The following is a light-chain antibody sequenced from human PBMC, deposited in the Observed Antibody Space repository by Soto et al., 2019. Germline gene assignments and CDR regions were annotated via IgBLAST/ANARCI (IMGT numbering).Light chain of an antibody. CDR3: EQDNSDSRT. J-gene: IGKJ1*01. CDR2: KAS. CDR1: QSISSW. V-gene: IGKV1-5*03. Sequence: DIQMTQSPSTLSASVGDRVTITCRASQSISSWLAWYQQKPGKAPKLLIYKASSLESGVPSRFSGSGSGTEFTLTISSLQPDDFATYYCEQDNSDSRTFGQATKVDIK.